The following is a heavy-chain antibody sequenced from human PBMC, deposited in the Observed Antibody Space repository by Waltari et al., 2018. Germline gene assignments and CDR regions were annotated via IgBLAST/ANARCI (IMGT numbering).Heavy chain of an antibody. V-gene: IGHV1-2*02. Sequence: QVQLVQSGAEVKKPGSSVKVSCKASGGTFSSYAISWVRQAPGQGLEWMGWINPNSGGTNYAQKFQGRVTMTRDTSISTAYMELSRLRSDDTAVYYCARDLGDYPGDFDYWGQGTLVTVSS. CDR3: ARDLGDYPGDFDY. D-gene: IGHD4-17*01. CDR1: GGTFSSYA. CDR2: INPNSGGT. J-gene: IGHJ4*02.